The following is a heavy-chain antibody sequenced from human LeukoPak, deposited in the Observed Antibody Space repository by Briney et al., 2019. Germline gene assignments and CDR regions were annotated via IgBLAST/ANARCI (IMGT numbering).Heavy chain of an antibody. Sequence: GVSLRLSCAASGFTFNSYNMNWVRQGPGKGLEWVSYISSSSSTVYYADSVKGRFTISRDSAKTSLFLQMNSLRDEDTAVYYCARAYSSSSGRDAFDSWGLGTLVTVSS. D-gene: IGHD6-6*01. V-gene: IGHV3-48*02. CDR3: ARAYSSSSGRDAFDS. J-gene: IGHJ3*02. CDR2: ISSSSSTV. CDR1: GFTFNSYN.